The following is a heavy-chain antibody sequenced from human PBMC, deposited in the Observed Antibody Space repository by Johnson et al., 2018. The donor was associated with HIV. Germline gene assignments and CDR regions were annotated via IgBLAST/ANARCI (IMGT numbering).Heavy chain of an antibody. Sequence: VQLVESGGGVVQPGRSLRLSCAASGFTFSSYAMHWVRQAPGKGLEWVAVISYDGRNKYYADSVTGRFTISRDNSKNTLYLQMNTLRPDDTALYYCAKDLVVINVRYAFHIWGQGTMVTVS. CDR2: ISYDGRNK. V-gene: IGHV3-30-3*01. D-gene: IGHD3-22*01. CDR3: AKDLVVINVRYAFHI. J-gene: IGHJ3*02. CDR1: GFTFSSYA.